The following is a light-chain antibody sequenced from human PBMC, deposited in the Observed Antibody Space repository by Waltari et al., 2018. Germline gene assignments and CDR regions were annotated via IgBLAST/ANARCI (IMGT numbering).Light chain of an antibody. CDR1: SSDIGGYNR. J-gene: IGLJ2*01. CDR2: EVS. Sequence: QAALTQPPSMSGSPGQSVTISCTGTSSDIGGYNRVSWYQQNPGKVPKLIIYEVSQRPSGFSDRFSGSKSGNTASLTISGLQAEDEADYYCSSNEGSKTYIFGGGTRLTVL. V-gene: IGLV2-8*01. CDR3: SSNEGSKTYI.